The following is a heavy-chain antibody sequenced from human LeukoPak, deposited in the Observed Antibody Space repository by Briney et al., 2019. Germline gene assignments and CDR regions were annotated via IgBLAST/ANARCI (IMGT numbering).Heavy chain of an antibody. CDR3: ARGAPYYYYGMDV. J-gene: IGHJ6*02. CDR2: IYYSGST. V-gene: IGHV4-59*01. CDR1: GGSISSYY. Sequence: SETLSLTCTASGGSISSYYWSWIRQPPGKGLEWIGYIYYSGSTNYNPSLKSRVTISVDTSKNQFSLKLSSVTAADTAVYYCARGAPYYYYGMDVWGQGTTVTVSS. D-gene: IGHD1-26*01.